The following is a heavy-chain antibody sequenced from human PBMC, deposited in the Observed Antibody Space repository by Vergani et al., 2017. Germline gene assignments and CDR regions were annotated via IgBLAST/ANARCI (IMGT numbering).Heavy chain of an antibody. CDR3: AKDFDGYHDY. CDR1: GFTFSSYS. Sequence: EVQLLESGGGLVQPGGSLRLSCAASGFTFSSYSMNWVRQAPGKGLEWVSYISSSSSTIYYADSVKGRFTISRDNAKNSLYLQMNSLRAEDTAVYYCAKDFDGYHDYWGQGTLVTVSS. J-gene: IGHJ4*02. CDR2: ISSSSSTI. D-gene: IGHD5-24*01. V-gene: IGHV3-48*01.